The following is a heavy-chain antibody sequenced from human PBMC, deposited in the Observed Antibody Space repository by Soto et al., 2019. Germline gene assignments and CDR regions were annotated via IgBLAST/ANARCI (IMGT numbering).Heavy chain of an antibody. CDR3: ARGRDCGLYFFDY. J-gene: IGHJ4*02. V-gene: IGHV3-13*01. Sequence: EVQLVESGGDLVQPGGSLRLSCAASGFTFSNYDMHWVRQSTGKGLEWVSTISSAGNTYSQGSEKGRFTISRENVKNSFYLQMNSLRVHGTAVYYCARGRDCGLYFFDYWGQGTLVPVSS. CDR1: GFTFSNYD. CDR2: ISSAGNT. D-gene: IGHD2-21*01.